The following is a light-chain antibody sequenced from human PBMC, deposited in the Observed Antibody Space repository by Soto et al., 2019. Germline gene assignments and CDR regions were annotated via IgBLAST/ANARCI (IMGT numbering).Light chain of an antibody. Sequence: EIVLTQSPDTLSLSPGERATLSCRASQSVSSSYLAWYRQKPGQAPSLLIYGASSRATGIPDRFSGSGSGTDFTLTISRLEPEDFAVYYCQQYGSSPRTFGQGT. CDR2: GAS. CDR3: QQYGSSPRT. J-gene: IGKJ1*01. V-gene: IGKV3-20*01. CDR1: QSVSSSY.